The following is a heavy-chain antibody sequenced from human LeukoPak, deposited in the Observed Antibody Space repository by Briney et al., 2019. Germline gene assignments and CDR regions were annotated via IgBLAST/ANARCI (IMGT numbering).Heavy chain of an antibody. Sequence: TGGSLRLSCAASGFTFSSYAMSWVRQAPGKGLEWVSAISGSGGSTYYADSVKGRFTISRDNSKNTLYLQMNSLRAEDTAVYYCAKDGARDHYFDYWGQGTLVTVSS. CDR2: ISGSGGST. D-gene: IGHD3-16*01. CDR3: AKDGARDHYFDY. CDR1: GFTFSSYA. V-gene: IGHV3-23*01. J-gene: IGHJ4*02.